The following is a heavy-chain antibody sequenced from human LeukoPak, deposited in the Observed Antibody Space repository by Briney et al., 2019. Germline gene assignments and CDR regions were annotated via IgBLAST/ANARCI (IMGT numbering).Heavy chain of an antibody. J-gene: IGHJ4*02. CDR3: AKDKDLQLVGDN. CDR1: GFSFSTYA. D-gene: IGHD6-13*01. V-gene: IGHV3-23*01. CDR2: ISGSGGTT. Sequence: GGSLRLSCAVSGFSFSTYAMSWVRQAPGKGLEWVSDISGSGGTTHYADSVKGRITISRDNSKNTLYLQMDSLRAEDTAVYYCAKDKDLQLVGDNWGQGTLVSVSS.